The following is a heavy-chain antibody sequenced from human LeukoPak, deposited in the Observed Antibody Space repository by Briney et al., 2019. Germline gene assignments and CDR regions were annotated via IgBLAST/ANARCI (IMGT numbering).Heavy chain of an antibody. V-gene: IGHV3-30*18. D-gene: IGHD3-22*01. CDR3: AKTNAPHYYDSSGYYGFDY. CDR1: GFTFSSYG. Sequence: GGSLRLSCAASGFTFSSYGMHWVRQAPGKGLEWVAVISYDGSNKYYADSVKGRFTISRGNSKNTLYLQMNSLRAEDTAVYYCAKTNAPHYYDSSGYYGFDYWGQGTLVTVSS. J-gene: IGHJ4*02. CDR2: ISYDGSNK.